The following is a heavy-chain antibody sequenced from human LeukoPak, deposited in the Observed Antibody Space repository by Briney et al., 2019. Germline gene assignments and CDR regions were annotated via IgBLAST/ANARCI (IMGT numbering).Heavy chain of an antibody. CDR2: INAGYGNT. J-gene: IGHJ3*02. V-gene: IGHV1-3*01. Sequence: GASVKVSCKASGYTFTSYAMHWVRQAPGQRLEWMGWINAGYGNTKYSQKFQGRVTITRDMSTSTAYMELSSLRSEDTAVYYCAAEPVVVAAPDAFDIWGQGTMVTVSS. D-gene: IGHD2-15*01. CDR3: AAEPVVVAAPDAFDI. CDR1: GYTFTSYA.